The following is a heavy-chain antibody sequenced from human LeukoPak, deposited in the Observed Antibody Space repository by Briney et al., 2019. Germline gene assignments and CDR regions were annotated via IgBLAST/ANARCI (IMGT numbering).Heavy chain of an antibody. CDR2: ISSGSGTI. Sequence: GGSLRLSCAASGFTFSSNSMNWVRQAPGKGLEWVSYISSGSGTIYYADSVKGRFTISRDNSRSTLSLQMDSLRAEDTATYYCATYRQIQVPFEFWGQGTLVTVSS. CDR3: ATYRQIQVPFEF. CDR1: GFTFSSNS. J-gene: IGHJ4*02. V-gene: IGHV3-48*01. D-gene: IGHD5-18*01.